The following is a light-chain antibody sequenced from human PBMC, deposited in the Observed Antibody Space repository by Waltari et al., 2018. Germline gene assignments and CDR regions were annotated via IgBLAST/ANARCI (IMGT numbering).Light chain of an antibody. J-gene: IGLJ3*02. V-gene: IGLV5-45*03. CDR3: MIWHSSVGV. CDR1: SGINVGTYR. Sequence: QAVLTQPSSLSASPGASASLTCTLRSGINVGTYRIYWYQQKPGSPPQYLLRYKSASDKQQGPGVPSSFSGSKDASASAGILLISGLQAEDEADYYCMIWHSSVGVFGGGTKLTVL. CDR2: YKSASDK.